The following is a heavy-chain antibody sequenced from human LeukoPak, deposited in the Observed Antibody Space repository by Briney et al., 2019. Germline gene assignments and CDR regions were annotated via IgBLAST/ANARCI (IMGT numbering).Heavy chain of an antibody. D-gene: IGHD3-3*01. J-gene: IGHJ5*02. Sequence: SETLSLTCTVSGGSLSFRYWSWIRQPPGKGLEWIGYIYDNGDTNYNPSLKSRVNISVDTSKNQFSLKLSSVTAADTAVYYCARFFDFWSGYWFDPWGQGTLVTVSS. CDR1: GGSLSFRY. CDR3: ARFFDFWSGYWFDP. V-gene: IGHV4-59*11. CDR2: IYDNGDT.